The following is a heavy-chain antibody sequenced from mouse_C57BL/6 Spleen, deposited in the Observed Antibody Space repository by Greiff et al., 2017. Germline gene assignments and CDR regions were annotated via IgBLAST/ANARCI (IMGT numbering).Heavy chain of an antibody. CDR1: GYTFTSYW. CDR2: IHPNSGST. D-gene: IGHD2-4*01. J-gene: IGHJ4*01. CDR3: ARSLMITYARDY. V-gene: IGHV1-64*01. Sequence: QVQLQQPGAELVKPGASVKLSCKASGYTFTSYWMHWVKQRPGQGLEWIGMIHPNSGSTNYNEKFKSKATLTVDKSSSTAYMQLSSLTSEDSAVYYCARSLMITYARDYWGQGTSVTVSS.